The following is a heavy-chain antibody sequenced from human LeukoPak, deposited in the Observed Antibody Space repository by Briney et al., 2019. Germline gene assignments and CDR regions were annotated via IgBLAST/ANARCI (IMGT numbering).Heavy chain of an antibody. D-gene: IGHD2-15*01. CDR2: MSYDGSNE. V-gene: IGHV3-30*04. CDR3: ARDPGYCSGDNCYYFDY. J-gene: IGHJ4*02. CDR1: GFTFSSYA. Sequence: GGSLRLSCAASGFTFSSYAMHWVRQAPGKGLEWVAVMSYDGSNEYYADSVKGRFTISRDNSKNTLYVQMNSLRAEDTAVYYCARDPGYCSGDNCYYFDYWGQGTLVAVSS.